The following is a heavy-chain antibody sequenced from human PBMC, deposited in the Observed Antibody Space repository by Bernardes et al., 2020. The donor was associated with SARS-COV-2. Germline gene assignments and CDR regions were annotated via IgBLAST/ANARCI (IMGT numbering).Heavy chain of an antibody. V-gene: IGHV4-59*08. Sequence: SEPLSLTCTVSGGSMSSYYWRWIRQRPGKELEWIAYIYYSGSTNYNPSHESRVTISIDTSKNQFSLKLSSVTAADTAMYYCARLRADSLGGGFDSWGQGTLVTVSS. J-gene: IGHJ4*02. CDR1: GGSMSSYY. CDR2: IYYSGST. CDR3: ARLRADSLGGGFDS. D-gene: IGHD1-26*01.